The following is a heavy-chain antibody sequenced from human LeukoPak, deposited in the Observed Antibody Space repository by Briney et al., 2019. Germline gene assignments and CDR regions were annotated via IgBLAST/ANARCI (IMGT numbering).Heavy chain of an antibody. J-gene: IGHJ4*02. CDR3: AREPIQAQQFFDY. CDR2: IYSGGST. D-gene: IGHD6-13*01. V-gene: IGHV3-66*01. CDR1: GFTVSSNY. Sequence: GGSLRLSCAASGFTVSSNYMSWVRQAPGKGLEWVSVIYSGGSTYYADSVKGRFTISRDNSKNTLYLQMNSLRAEDTAVYYCAREPIQAQQFFDYWGQGTLVTVSS.